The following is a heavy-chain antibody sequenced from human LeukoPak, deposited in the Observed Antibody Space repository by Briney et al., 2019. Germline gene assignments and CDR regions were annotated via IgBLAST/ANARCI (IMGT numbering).Heavy chain of an antibody. Sequence: VASVTVSCKASGYTFTGYYMHWVRQAPGQGLEWMGIINPSGGSTSYAQKFQGRVTMTRDMSTSTVYMELSSLRSEDTAVYYCARGKLEQPVWFDPWGQGTLVTVSS. CDR3: ARGKLEQPVWFDP. J-gene: IGHJ5*02. D-gene: IGHD1/OR15-1a*01. CDR1: GYTFTGYY. CDR2: INPSGGST. V-gene: IGHV1-46*01.